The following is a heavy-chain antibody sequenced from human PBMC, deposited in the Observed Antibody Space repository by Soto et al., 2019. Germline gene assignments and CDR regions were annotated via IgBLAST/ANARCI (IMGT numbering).Heavy chain of an antibody. CDR3: GHTFGSGWYQAYFDS. CDR2: IYWFDEE. J-gene: IGHJ4*02. CDR1: GFSLSTSGVA. D-gene: IGHD6-19*01. Sequence: QITLKESGPTLVKPTQTLTLTCTFSGFSLSTSGVAVAWIRQPPGKVLEWLALIYWFDEEVYSPSLKSRLTITTDTSKHQVVLTMTNMDPVDTATYFCGHTFGSGWYQAYFDSWGQGTLVTVSS. V-gene: IGHV2-5*01.